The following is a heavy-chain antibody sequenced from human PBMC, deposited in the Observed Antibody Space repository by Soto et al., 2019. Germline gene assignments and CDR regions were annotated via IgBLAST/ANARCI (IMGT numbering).Heavy chain of an antibody. CDR2: ISYDGSNK. J-gene: IGHJ4*02. V-gene: IGHV3-30-3*01. D-gene: IGHD3-22*01. CDR1: GFTFSSYA. Sequence: QVQLVESGGGVVQPGRSLRLSCAASGFTFSSYAMHWVRQAPGKGLEWVAVISYDGSNKYYADSVKGRFTISRDNSKNTLYLQMNSLRAEDTAVYYFARDPSGYYYYFDYWGQGTLVTVSS. CDR3: ARDPSGYYYYFDY.